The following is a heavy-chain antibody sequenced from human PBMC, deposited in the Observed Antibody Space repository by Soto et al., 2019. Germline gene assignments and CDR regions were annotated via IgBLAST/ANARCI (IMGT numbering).Heavy chain of an antibody. Sequence: SETLSLTCTVSGGSISSSSYYWGWIRQPPGKGLEWIGSIYYSGSTYYNPSLKSRVTISVDTSKNQFSLKLSSVTAADTAVYYCARWTDIVVVPAAPYYAFDIWGQGTMVTVSS. V-gene: IGHV4-39*01. CDR3: ARWTDIVVVPAAPYYAFDI. J-gene: IGHJ3*02. CDR2: IYYSGST. CDR1: GGSISSSSYY. D-gene: IGHD2-2*01.